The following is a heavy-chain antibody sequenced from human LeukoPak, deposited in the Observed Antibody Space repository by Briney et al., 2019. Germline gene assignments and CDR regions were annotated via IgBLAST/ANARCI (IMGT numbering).Heavy chain of an antibody. D-gene: IGHD6-13*01. CDR3: ARKRGGYSSSFDY. J-gene: IGHJ4*02. Sequence: SETLSLTCAVYGGSFSGYYWSWIRQPPGKGLEWIGEINHSGSTNYNPSLKSRVTISVDTSKNQFSLKLSSVTAADTAVYYCARKRGGYSSSFDYWGQGTLVTVSS. CDR1: GGSFSGYY. CDR2: INHSGST. V-gene: IGHV4-34*01.